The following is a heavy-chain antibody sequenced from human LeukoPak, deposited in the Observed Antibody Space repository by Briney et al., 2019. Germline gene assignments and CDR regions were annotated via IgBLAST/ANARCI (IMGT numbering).Heavy chain of an antibody. CDR1: GGTFSSYA. CDR2: IIPIFGTA. CDR3: ARLVAAAGGLPYYYYMDV. J-gene: IGHJ6*03. V-gene: IGHV1-69*05. Sequence: SVKVSCKASGGTFSSYAISWVRQAPGQGLEWMGGIIPIFGTANYAQKFQGRVTITTDESTSTAYMELSSLRSEDTAVYYCARLVAAAGGLPYYYYMDVRGKGTTVTVSS. D-gene: IGHD6-13*01.